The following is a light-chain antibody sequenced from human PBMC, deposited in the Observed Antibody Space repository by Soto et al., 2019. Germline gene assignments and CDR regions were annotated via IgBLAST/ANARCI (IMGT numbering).Light chain of an antibody. J-gene: IGKJ1*01. Sequence: DIHITDSPSSLSASLGYGVTTTGRASQSISSWLAWYQQKPGKAPKLLIYDASSLESGVPSRFSGSGSGTEFTLTISSLQPEDFATYYCQQSYSSPPTFGQGTKVDNK. CDR3: QQSYSSPPT. CDR2: DAS. CDR1: QSISSW. V-gene: IGKV1-5*01.